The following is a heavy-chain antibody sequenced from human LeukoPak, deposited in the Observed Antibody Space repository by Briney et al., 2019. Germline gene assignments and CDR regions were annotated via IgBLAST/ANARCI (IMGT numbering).Heavy chain of an antibody. CDR1: GFSFSDYY. J-gene: IGHJ6*02. CDR3: ARSIGYYYTMDV. D-gene: IGHD3-22*01. Sequence: GGSLRLSCVACGFSFSDYYMSWIRQAPGRGLEWISYISGSGSDLYYADSVKGRFTISRDNAYNSLYLQMNSLRAEDTAVYYCARSIGYYYTMDVWGQGTTVTVSS. CDR2: ISGSGSDL. V-gene: IGHV3-11*01.